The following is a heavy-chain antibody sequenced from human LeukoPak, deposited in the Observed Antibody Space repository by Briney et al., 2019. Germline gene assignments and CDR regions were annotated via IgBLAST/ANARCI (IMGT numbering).Heavy chain of an antibody. CDR2: IKSKTDGGTT. V-gene: IGHV3-15*01. CDR3: ARAHNWKYGTFDY. D-gene: IGHD1-20*01. J-gene: IGHJ4*02. Sequence: GGSLRLSCAASGFTFSNAWMSRVRQAPGKGLEWVGRIKSKTDGGTTDYAAPVKGRFTISRDDSKNTLYLQMNSLRVEDTAVYYCARAHNWKYGTFDYWGQGTLVTVSS. CDR1: GFTFSNAW.